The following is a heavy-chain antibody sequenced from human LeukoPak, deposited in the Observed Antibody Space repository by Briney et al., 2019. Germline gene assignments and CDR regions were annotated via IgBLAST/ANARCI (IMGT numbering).Heavy chain of an antibody. CDR2: IHPGDSDT. D-gene: IGHD3-22*01. CDR3: ARVGRWYFDSSGYHQQHNWFDP. Sequence: GESLKISCKGSEYSFTNYWIGWVRQMPGKGLEWMGIIHPGDSDTRYSPSFQGQVTISADKSNSTSYLQWSSLKASDTAMYYCARVGRWYFDSSGYHQQHNWFDPWGQGTLVTVSS. V-gene: IGHV5-51*01. J-gene: IGHJ5*02. CDR1: EYSFTNYW.